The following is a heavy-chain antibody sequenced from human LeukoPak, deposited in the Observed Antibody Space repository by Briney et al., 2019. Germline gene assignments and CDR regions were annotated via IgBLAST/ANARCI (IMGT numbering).Heavy chain of an antibody. D-gene: IGHD6-6*01. CDR1: GGSISSYY. CDR3: ARDLPWGSSLRFDY. J-gene: IGHJ4*02. V-gene: IGHV4-4*07. Sequence: SSETLSLTCTVSGGSISSYYGSWIRQPAGKGLEWIGRIYTSGSTNYNPSLKSRVTISVDKSKNQFSLKLSSVTAADTAVYYCARDLPWGSSLRFDYWGQGTLVTVSS. CDR2: IYTSGST.